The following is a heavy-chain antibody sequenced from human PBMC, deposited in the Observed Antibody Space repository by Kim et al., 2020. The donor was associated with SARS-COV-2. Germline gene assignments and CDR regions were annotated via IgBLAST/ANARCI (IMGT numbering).Heavy chain of an antibody. Sequence: SETLSLTCAVYGGSFSGYYWSWIRQPPGKGLEWIGEINHSGSTNYNPSLKSRVTISVDTSKNQFSLKLSSVTAADTAVYYCARDSRGAVRLPYYYYHGMDVWGQGTTVTVSS. D-gene: IGHD2-15*01. CDR2: INHSGST. CDR3: ARDSRGAVRLPYYYYHGMDV. J-gene: IGHJ6*02. CDR1: GGSFSGYY. V-gene: IGHV4-34*01.